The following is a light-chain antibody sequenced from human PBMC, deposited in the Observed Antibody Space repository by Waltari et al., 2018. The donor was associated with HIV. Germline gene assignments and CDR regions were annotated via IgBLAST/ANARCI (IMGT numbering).Light chain of an antibody. CDR2: HVE. CDR1: TTLIGGSNY. CDR3: ASYLNFGSLV. J-gene: IGLJ3*02. Sequence: QSALTQPASVSGSPGQSVTISCTGTTTLIGGSNYVSWYQHRPGEAPNLIIFHVESRPTGISRRFSGSNSGNSASLTISGLQAEDEADFYCASYLNFGSLVFGGGTNLTVL. V-gene: IGLV2-14*03.